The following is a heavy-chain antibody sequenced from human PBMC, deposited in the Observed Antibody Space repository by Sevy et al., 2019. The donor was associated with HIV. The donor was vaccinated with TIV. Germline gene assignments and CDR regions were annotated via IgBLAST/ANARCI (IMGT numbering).Heavy chain of an antibody. D-gene: IGHD2-8*01. CDR1: GYTFTSYD. J-gene: IGHJ3*02. V-gene: IGHV1-8*01. Sequence: ASVKVSCKASGYTFTSYDIDWVRQATGQGLESMGWMNPNSGNTGYTQKFQGRVSLTTDISIRKAYMELSSLTFEDTAVYYCARAATRGNCTNAGCFWSDALDIWGQGTMVTVSS. CDR2: MNPNSGNT. CDR3: ARAATRGNCTNAGCFWSDALDI.